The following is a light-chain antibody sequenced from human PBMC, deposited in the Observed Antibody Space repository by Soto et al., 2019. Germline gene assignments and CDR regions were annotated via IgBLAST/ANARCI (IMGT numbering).Light chain of an antibody. CDR2: GNG. Sequence: QSVLTQPPSVSGAPGQRVTISCTGSSSNIGAGHDVHWYQQLPGTAPKLLIYGNGNRPSGVPDRFSGSKSGTSASLAISGLRSEDEADYYCSTWDDGLSGVLFGGGTKVTVL. J-gene: IGLJ2*01. V-gene: IGLV1-40*01. CDR3: STWDDGLSGVL. CDR1: SSNIGAGHD.